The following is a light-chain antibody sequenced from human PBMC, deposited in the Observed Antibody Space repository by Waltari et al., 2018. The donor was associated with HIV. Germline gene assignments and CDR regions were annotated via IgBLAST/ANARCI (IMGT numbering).Light chain of an antibody. CDR2: DVS. J-gene: IGLJ3*02. CDR1: SSAVGGYNY. CDR3: SSYTSSSTRV. V-gene: IGLV2-14*03. Sequence: HSALTQPASVSGSPGQSITISCTGTSSAVGGYNYVSWYQRHPGKAPKLIIYDVSNRPSGVSNRFSGSKSGNRASLTISGLQAEDEADYYCSSYTSSSTRVFGGGTTVTVL.